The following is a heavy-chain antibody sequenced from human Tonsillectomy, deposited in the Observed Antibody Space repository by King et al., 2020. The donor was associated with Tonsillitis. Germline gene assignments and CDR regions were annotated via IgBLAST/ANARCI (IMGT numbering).Heavy chain of an antibody. CDR3: VRDAWDFEYSSSLDY. V-gene: IGHV3-7*03. Sequence: VQLVESGGALVQPGGSLRLSCAASGLTFNSYWMSWVRQAPGKGLEWVADIKSDGRDKYYVDSVKGRFTISRDNAKNSLYLQMNSLRAEDTAVYYCVRDAWDFEYSSSLDYWGQGTLVTVSS. CDR1: GLTFNSYW. CDR2: IKSDGRDK. D-gene: IGHD6-6*01. J-gene: IGHJ4*02.